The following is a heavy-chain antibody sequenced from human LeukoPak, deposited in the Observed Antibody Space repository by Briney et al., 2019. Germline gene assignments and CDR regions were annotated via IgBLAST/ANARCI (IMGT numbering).Heavy chain of an antibody. D-gene: IGHD6-25*01. Sequence: PGGSLRLSCAASGFTFSSYSMNWVRQAAGKGLEWVSSISSSSSYIYYADSVKGRFTISRDNAKNSLYLQMNSLRAADTDVYYLPKAPSGGYFDYWGQGTVVSVSS. CDR2: ISSSSSYI. CDR3: PKAPSGGYFDY. V-gene: IGHV3-21*03. CDR1: GFTFSSYS. J-gene: IGHJ4*02.